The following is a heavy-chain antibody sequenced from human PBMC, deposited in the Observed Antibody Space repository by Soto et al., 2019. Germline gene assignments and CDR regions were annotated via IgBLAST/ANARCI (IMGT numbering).Heavy chain of an antibody. D-gene: IGHD6-13*01. CDR2: IYYSGST. J-gene: IGHJ4*02. CDR3: ARAEGSSWYWGFDY. V-gene: IGHV4-31*03. CDR1: GGSISSGGYY. Sequence: SETLSLTCTVSGGSISSGGYYWSWIRQHPGKGLEWIGYIYYSGSTYYNPSLKSRVTISVDTSKNQFSLKLSSVTAADTAVYYCARAEGSSWYWGFDYWGQGTLVTVSS.